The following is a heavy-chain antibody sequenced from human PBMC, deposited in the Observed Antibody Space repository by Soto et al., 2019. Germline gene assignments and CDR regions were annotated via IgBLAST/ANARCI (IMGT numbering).Heavy chain of an antibody. CDR1: GGSISSGDW. J-gene: IGHJ4*02. CDR3: ARRGCDAIVGSLDY. CDR2: IYYSGST. V-gene: IGHV4-4*01. Sequence: QVQLQESGPGLVKPSGTLSLTCAVSGGSISSGDWCWSWVRQSPGKGLEWIGEIYYSGSTTYNQCLTSLVTISSDKSVNLFSLRLISVTAADAAVYCGARRGCDAIVGSLDYWGQGTLVTVSS. D-gene: IGHD2-21*02.